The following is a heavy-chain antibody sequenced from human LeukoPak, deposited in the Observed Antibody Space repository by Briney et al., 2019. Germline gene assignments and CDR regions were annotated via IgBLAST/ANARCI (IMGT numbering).Heavy chain of an antibody. CDR3: ARGSNIVVVPGANDWFDP. V-gene: IGHV1-69*04. Sequence: ASVKVSCKASGGTFSSYAISWVRQAPGQGLEWMGRIIPILGIANYAQKFQGRVTITADKSTSTAYMELSSLRSEDTAVYYCARGSNIVVVPGANDWFDPWGQGTLVTVSS. CDR1: GGTFSSYA. J-gene: IGHJ5*02. CDR2: IIPILGIA. D-gene: IGHD2-2*01.